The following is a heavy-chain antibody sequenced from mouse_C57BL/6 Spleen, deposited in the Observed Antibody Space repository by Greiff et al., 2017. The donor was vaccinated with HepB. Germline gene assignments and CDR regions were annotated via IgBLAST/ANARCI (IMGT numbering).Heavy chain of an antibody. CDR1: GYSFTGYY. J-gene: IGHJ2*01. CDR3: ARGGYSNYDY. CDR2: INPSTGGT. Sequence: VQLQQSGPELVKPGASVKISCKASGYSFTGYYMNWVKQSPEKSLEWIGEINPSTGGTTYNQKFKAKATLTVDKSSSTAYMQLKSLTSEDSAVYYCARGGYSNYDYWGQGTTLTVSS. D-gene: IGHD2-5*01. V-gene: IGHV1-42*01.